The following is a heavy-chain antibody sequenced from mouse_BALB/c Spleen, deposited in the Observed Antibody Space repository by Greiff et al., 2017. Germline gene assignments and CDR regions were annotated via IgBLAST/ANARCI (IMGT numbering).Heavy chain of an antibody. J-gene: IGHJ2*01. CDR2: ISYSGST. V-gene: IGHV3-2*02. CDR1: GYSITSDYA. CDR3: ASSYGSRGHYFDY. Sequence: DVQLQESGPGLVKPSQSLSLTCTVTGYSITSDYAWNWLRQFPGNKLEWMGYISYSGSTSYNPSLKSRISITRDTSKNQFFLQLNSVTTEDTATYYCASSYGSRGHYFDYWGQGTTLTVSS. D-gene: IGHD1-1*01.